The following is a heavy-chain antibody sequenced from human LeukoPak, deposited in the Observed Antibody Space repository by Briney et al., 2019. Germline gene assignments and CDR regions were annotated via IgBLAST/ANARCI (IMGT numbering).Heavy chain of an antibody. CDR2: ISAYNGNT. J-gene: IGHJ4*02. Sequence: GASVKVSCKASGDTFTSYGISWGRQAPGQGVEWMGGISAYNGNTNYAQKRQGRVTMTTDTSTSTAYMERRTLRSDDTAVYYCARGVRYFDWLSFDYWGQGTLVTVSS. V-gene: IGHV1-18*01. CDR3: ARGVRYFDWLSFDY. D-gene: IGHD3-9*01. CDR1: GDTFTSYG.